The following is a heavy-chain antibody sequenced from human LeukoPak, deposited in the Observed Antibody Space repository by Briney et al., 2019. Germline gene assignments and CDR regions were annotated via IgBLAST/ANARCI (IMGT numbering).Heavy chain of an antibody. V-gene: IGHV3-11*04. CDR1: GFTFSDYY. CDR2: ISSSGSTI. D-gene: IGHD2-2*01. Sequence: GGSLGLSCAASGFTFSDYYMSWIRQAPGKGLEWVSYISSSGSTIYYADSVKGRFTISRDNAKNSLYLQMNSLRAEDTAVYYCAKDIKPYCSSTSCYYYFDYWGQGTLVTVSS. CDR3: AKDIKPYCSSTSCYYYFDY. J-gene: IGHJ4*02.